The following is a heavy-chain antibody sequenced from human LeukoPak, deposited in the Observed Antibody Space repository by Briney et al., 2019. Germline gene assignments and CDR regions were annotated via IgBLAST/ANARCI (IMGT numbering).Heavy chain of an antibody. CDR2: IYYSGSS. CDR3: ARNRASGTPYFDY. Sequence: SETLSLTCTISRGSISGFYWSWIRQPPGKGLEWIGYIYYSGSSNYNPSLKSRVTISVDTSKDQCSLKLSSVTAADTAVYYWARNRASGTPYFDYWGQGLLVTVSS. V-gene: IGHV4-59*08. D-gene: IGHD3-10*01. CDR1: RGSISGFY. J-gene: IGHJ4*02.